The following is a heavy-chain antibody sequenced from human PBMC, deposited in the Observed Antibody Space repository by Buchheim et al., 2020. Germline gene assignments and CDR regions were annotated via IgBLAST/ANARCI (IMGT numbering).Heavy chain of an antibody. J-gene: IGHJ4*02. CDR3: ARVFGHDYGDYVDWYFGY. CDR2: IYYSGST. V-gene: IGHV4-30-4*07. Sequence: QVQLQESGPGLVKPSQTLSLTCAVSGGSISSGGYSWSWIRQPPGKGLEWIGYIYYSGSTYYNPSLKSRVTISVDTSKNQFSLKLSSVTAADTAVYYCARVFGHDYGDYVDWYFGYWGQGTL. CDR1: GGSISSGGYS. D-gene: IGHD4-17*01.